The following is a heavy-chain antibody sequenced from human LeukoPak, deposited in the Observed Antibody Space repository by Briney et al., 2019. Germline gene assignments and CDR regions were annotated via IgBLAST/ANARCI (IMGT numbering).Heavy chain of an antibody. D-gene: IGHD3-10*02. CDR2: IAYDGSNK. Sequence: SGGSLRLSCAASGFTFSSYGMHWVRQAPGKGLEWVAVIAYDGSNKYYADSVNGRFTISRDNSKNTLYLQMNSLRAEDTAVYYCAKDVRDYFDYWGQGTLVTVSS. CDR3: AKDVRDYFDY. V-gene: IGHV3-30*18. CDR1: GFTFSSYG. J-gene: IGHJ4*02.